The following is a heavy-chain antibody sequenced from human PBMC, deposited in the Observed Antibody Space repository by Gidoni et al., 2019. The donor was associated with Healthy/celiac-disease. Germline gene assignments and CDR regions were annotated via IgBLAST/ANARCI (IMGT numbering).Heavy chain of an antibody. V-gene: IGHV3-21*01. D-gene: IGHD6-13*01. CDR2: ISSSSSYI. CDR1: GFTFSSYS. CDR3: ARDPAAAGTENWFDP. J-gene: IGHJ5*02. Sequence: EVQLVESGGGLVKPGGSLRLSCAASGFTFSSYSRNWVRQAPGKGLEWVSSISSSSSYIYYADSVKGRFTISRDNAKNSLYLQMNSLRAEDTAVYYCARDPAAAGTENWFDPWGQGTLVTVSS.